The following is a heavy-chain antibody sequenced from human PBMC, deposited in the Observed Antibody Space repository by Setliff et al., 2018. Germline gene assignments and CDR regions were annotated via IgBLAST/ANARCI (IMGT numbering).Heavy chain of an antibody. CDR3: ARHVGTRSRGYNYYYYFMYV. CDR2: AYYNGDS. Sequence: SETLSLTCTVSGGSLSGSLRGYAVFWGWIRQSPGKELEWIGSAYYNGDSYYNPSLKSRVTMSVDTSRNQFSLHLISVTAADTAVYYCARHVGTRSRGYNYYYYFMYVWGKGTTVTVSS. D-gene: IGHD3-10*01. CDR1: GGSLSGSLRGYAVF. J-gene: IGHJ6*03. V-gene: IGHV4-39*01.